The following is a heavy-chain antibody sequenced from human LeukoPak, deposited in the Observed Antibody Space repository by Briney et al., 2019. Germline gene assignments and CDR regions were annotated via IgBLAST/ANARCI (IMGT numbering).Heavy chain of an antibody. D-gene: IGHD3-9*01. CDR2: ITGSGGNT. V-gene: IGHV3-23*01. CDR3: AAWGDYDVLTGYYVSDY. J-gene: IGHJ4*02. Sequence: GGSLRLSCAASGFTFSNYAMSWVRQAPGKGLEWVSAITGSGGNTYYADSVKGRFTISRDNSKNTLSLQMHSLRAEDTAVYYCAAWGDYDVLTGYYVSDYWGQGTLVTVSS. CDR1: GFTFSNYA.